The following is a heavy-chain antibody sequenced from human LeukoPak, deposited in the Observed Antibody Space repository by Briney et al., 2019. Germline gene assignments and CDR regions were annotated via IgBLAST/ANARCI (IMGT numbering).Heavy chain of an antibody. Sequence: SETLSLTCTVSGGSISSYYWSWIRQPPGKGLEWIGYIYYSGSTNYNPSLKSRVTISVDTSKNRFSLKLSSVTAADTAVYYCAREPSWGLVGYFDYWGQGTLVTVSS. CDR3: AREPSWGLVGYFDY. D-gene: IGHD7-27*01. CDR2: IYYSGST. CDR1: GGSISSYY. V-gene: IGHV4-59*01. J-gene: IGHJ4*02.